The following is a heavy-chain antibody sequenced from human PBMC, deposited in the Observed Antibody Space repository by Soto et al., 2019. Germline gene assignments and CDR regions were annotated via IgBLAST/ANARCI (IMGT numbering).Heavy chain of an antibody. Sequence: QVQLQESGPGLVKPSQTLSLTCTVSGASISSGGYYWSWIRQHPGKGLEWIGYIYYNGNTYYNPSLKSRVTISLATSDNPFSLRLSSVTAADTAVYFCARLSLTNYGARWFDPWGQGTLVNVSS. CDR2: IYYNGNT. CDR3: ARLSLTNYGARWFDP. J-gene: IGHJ5*02. CDR1: GASISSGGYY. V-gene: IGHV4-31*03. D-gene: IGHD4-17*01.